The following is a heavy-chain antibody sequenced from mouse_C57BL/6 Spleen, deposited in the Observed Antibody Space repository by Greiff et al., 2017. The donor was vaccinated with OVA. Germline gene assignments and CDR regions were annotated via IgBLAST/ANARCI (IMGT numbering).Heavy chain of an antibody. Sequence: EVQLVESGGGLVQPGGSLSLSCAASGFTFTDYYMSWVRQPPGKTLEWLGFIRNKANGYTTEYSASVKGRFNISRYNSQSIFYLQMNALRAEDSATYYCARSDTPGTPFFDYWGQGTTLTVSS. CDR1: GFTFTDYY. V-gene: IGHV7-3*01. CDR2: IRNKANGYTT. J-gene: IGHJ2*01. CDR3: ARSDTPGTPFFDY. D-gene: IGHD4-1*01.